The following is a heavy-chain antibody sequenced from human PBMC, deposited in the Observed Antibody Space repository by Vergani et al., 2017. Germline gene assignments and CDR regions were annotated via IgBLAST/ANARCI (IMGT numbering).Heavy chain of an antibody. Sequence: QVQLQESGPGLVKPSQTLSLTCTVSGGSISSYYWSWIRQPPGKGLEWIGYIYYSGSTNYNPSLKNRVTIPVDTSKNQFSLKLTSVTAADTAVYYCARGRGNWNDDAFDIWGQGTMVTVSS. CDR2: IYYSGST. J-gene: IGHJ3*02. V-gene: IGHV4-59*01. CDR1: GGSISSYY. D-gene: IGHD1-20*01. CDR3: ARGRGNWNDDAFDI.